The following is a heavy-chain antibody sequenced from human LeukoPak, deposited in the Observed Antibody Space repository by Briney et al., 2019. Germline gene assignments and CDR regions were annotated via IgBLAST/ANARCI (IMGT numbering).Heavy chain of an antibody. Sequence: SETLSLTCAVYGGSFSGYYWSWIRQPPGKGLEWIGEINHSGSTNYNPSLKSRVTISADTSKNQFSLKLSSVTAPDTAVYYCARRTGSGWYPKKEYFQHWGQGTLVTVSS. D-gene: IGHD6-19*01. CDR1: GGSFSGYY. J-gene: IGHJ1*01. CDR2: INHSGST. CDR3: ARRTGSGWYPKKEYFQH. V-gene: IGHV4-34*01.